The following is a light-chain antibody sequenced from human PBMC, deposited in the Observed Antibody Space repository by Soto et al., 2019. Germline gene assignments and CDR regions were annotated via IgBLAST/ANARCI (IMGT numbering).Light chain of an antibody. CDR3: SSYTSSSSLDVV. CDR2: DVS. J-gene: IGLJ2*01. V-gene: IGLV2-14*01. CDR1: SSDVGGYNY. Sequence: QSALTQPASVSGSPGQSITISCTGTSSDVGGYNYVSWYQQHPGKAPKLMIYDVSNRPSGVSNRFSGSKSGNTASLTISGRQAEDEADYYCSSYTSSSSLDVVFGGGTKLPVL.